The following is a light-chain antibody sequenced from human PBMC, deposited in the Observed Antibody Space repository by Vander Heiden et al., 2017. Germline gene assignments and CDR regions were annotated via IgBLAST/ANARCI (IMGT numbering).Light chain of an antibody. V-gene: IGKV1-8*01. CDR1: QGISSY. J-gene: IGKJ2*01. CDR2: AAS. Sequence: AIRMTQSPSSFSASTGDRVTITCRASQGISSYLAWYQQKPGKAPKLLIYAASTFQSGVPSRFRGSGSGTDFTLTISCLQSEDFATYYCQQDDSYPSTFGQGTKMEIK. CDR3: QQDDSYPST.